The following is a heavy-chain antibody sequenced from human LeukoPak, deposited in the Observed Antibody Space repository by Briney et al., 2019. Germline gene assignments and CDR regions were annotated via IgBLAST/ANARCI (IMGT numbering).Heavy chain of an antibody. V-gene: IGHV1-2*02. CDR3: GTLLSNGPFDY. CDR2: IYPNSGAT. CDR1: GYTFTGYY. Sequence: ASVKVSCKASGYTFTGYYMHWVRQAPGQGLEWMGWIYPNSGATNYAQKFQGRVTMTRDTSISTAYMELSGLRSDDTAVYYCGTLLSNGPFDYWGQGSLVTVSS. J-gene: IGHJ4*02.